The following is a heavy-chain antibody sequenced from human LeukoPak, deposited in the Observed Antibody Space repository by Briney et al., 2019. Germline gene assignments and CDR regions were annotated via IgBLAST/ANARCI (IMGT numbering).Heavy chain of an antibody. V-gene: IGHV3-74*01. CDR1: EFTFSSYW. D-gene: IGHD1-7*01. CDR2: IKGDGSST. J-gene: IGHJ4*02. CDR3: ARGGLTGTTIPYFDY. Sequence: GGSLRLSCTASEFTFSSYWMHWVRQPPGKGLVWVSRIKGDGSSTSYADAVKGRFTISRDNAKNTLYLRMNSLRAEDTAVYYCARGGLTGTTIPYFDYWGQGTLVTVSS.